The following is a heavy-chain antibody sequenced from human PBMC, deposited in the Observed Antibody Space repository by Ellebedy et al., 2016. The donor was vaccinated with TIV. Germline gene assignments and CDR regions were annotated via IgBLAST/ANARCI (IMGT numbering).Heavy chain of an antibody. CDR2: INPNSGGT. CDR3: ARGRVYGSPSSGLDV. D-gene: IGHD6-13*01. V-gene: IGHV1-2*02. CDR1: GYTFTGYY. J-gene: IGHJ6*02. Sequence: AASVKVSCKASGYTFTGYYIHWVRQAPGQGLEWMAWINPNSGGTNYAQKFQGRVIMTRDTSISTGYMELSSLRSDDTAVYFCARGRVYGSPSSGLDVWGQGTTVTVSS.